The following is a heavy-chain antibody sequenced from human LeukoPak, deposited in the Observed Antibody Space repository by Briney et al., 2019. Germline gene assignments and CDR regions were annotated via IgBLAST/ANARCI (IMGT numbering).Heavy chain of an antibody. Sequence: PSETLSLTCGVSGGSISSGGYSWSWIRQPPGKGLGLIGYIYHSGSTYYNPSLKSRVTISVDRSKNQFSLKLSSVTAADTAVYYCAREGRLSGYDLYYFDYWGQGTLVTISS. V-gene: IGHV4-30-2*01. D-gene: IGHD5-12*01. J-gene: IGHJ4*02. CDR3: AREGRLSGYDLYYFDY. CDR2: IYHSGST. CDR1: GGSISSGGYS.